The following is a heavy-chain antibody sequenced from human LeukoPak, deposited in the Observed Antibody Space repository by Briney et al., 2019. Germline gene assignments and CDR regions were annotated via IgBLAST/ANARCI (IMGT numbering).Heavy chain of an antibody. CDR3: ARQTFSGYDVRYYYYMDV. Sequence: SETLSLTCTVSGGSISSTSFYWGWVRQPPGKGLEWIGSMYHSGTSYYNPSLKSRVTITADTSENQLSLKLSSVTAADTALYYCARQTFSGYDVRYYYYMDVWGKGTTVTVSS. J-gene: IGHJ6*03. V-gene: IGHV4-39*01. D-gene: IGHD5-12*01. CDR1: GGSISSTSFY. CDR2: MYHSGTS.